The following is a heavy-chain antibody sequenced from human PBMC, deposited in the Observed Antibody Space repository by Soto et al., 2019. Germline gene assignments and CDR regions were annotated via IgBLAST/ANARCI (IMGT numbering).Heavy chain of an antibody. CDR2: ITNNGSP. D-gene: IGHD6-19*01. Sequence: SLTCSVSVGCATTGSYLWSWSRQPSGKGLAWIGFITNNGSPDYNPSLKSRVVVSIDMSKQQFSLKVNSVTVDVSAGYFCARIGWGGDSWGQGTLVTVSS. CDR3: ARIGWGGDS. V-gene: IGHV4-61*01. CDR1: VGCATTGSYL. J-gene: IGHJ5*01.